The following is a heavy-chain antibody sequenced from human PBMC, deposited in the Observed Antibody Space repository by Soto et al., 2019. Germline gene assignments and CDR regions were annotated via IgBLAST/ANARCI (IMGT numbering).Heavy chain of an antibody. CDR3: AHSMAEIADTAGSVGYCTNGVCYEFDY. V-gene: IGHV2-5*01. Sequence: ESGPTLVNPTQTLTLTCTFSGFSLSTSGVGVGWIRQPPGKALEWLALIYWNDDKRYSPSLKSRLTITKDTSKNQVVLTMTNMDPVDTATYYCAHSMAEIADTAGSVGYCTNGVCYEFDYWGQGTLVTVSS. J-gene: IGHJ4*02. CDR2: IYWNDDK. CDR1: GFSLSTSGVG. D-gene: IGHD2-8*01.